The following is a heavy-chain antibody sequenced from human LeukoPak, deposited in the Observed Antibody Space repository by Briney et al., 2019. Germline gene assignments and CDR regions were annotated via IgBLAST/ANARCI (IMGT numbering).Heavy chain of an antibody. CDR1: GGSISSGGYY. V-gene: IGHV4-31*03. CDR3: ARVRMTTVTRGAFDI. D-gene: IGHD4-17*01. CDR2: IYYSGST. J-gene: IGHJ3*02. Sequence: TTSQTLSLTCTVSGGSISSGGYYWSWIRQHPGKGLEWIGYIYYSGSTYHNPSLKSRVTISVDTSKNQFSLKLSSVTAADTAVYYCARVRMTTVTRGAFDIWGQGTMVIVSS.